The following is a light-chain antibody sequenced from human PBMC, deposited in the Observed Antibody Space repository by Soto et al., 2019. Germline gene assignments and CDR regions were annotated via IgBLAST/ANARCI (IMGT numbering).Light chain of an antibody. CDR1: SSSIGGHT. CDR3: AAWNDSLKAYV. J-gene: IGLJ1*01. V-gene: IGLV1-44*01. CDR2: NNN. Sequence: QSVLTQPPSTSGTPGQRVTISCSGDSSSIGGHTVNWYQQLPGTAPKLLIYNNNERPSGVPDRFSGSKSGTSASLAISGLQSEDEADYYCAAWNDSLKAYVFGTGTKVTVL.